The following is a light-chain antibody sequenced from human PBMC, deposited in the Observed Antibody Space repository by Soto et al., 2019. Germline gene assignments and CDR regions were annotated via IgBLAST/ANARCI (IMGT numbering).Light chain of an antibody. J-gene: IGKJ2*01. CDR3: QQSSSIPYT. CDR1: QSIRSN. V-gene: IGKV1-39*01. Sequence: DIRMTQSPSSLSASVGDRVTIACRASQSIRSNLNWYQQKPGKAPKLLIYAASSFQSGVPSRFSGRGSGTDFTLSISSLQPEDFATYYCQQSSSIPYTFGQGTKLEI. CDR2: AAS.